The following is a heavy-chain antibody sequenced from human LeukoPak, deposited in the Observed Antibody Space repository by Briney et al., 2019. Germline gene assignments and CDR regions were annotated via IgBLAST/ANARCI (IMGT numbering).Heavy chain of an antibody. D-gene: IGHD5-12*01. CDR3: ARDRLPRGYSGYDTDY. V-gene: IGHV3-21*01. J-gene: IGHJ4*02. CDR2: ISSSSSYI. Sequence: GGSLRLSCASSGFTFSSYSMNWVRQAPGKGLEWVSSISSSSSYIYYADSVKGRFTISRDNAKNSLYLQMNSLRAEDTAVYYCARDRLPRGYSGYDTDYWGQGTLVTVSS. CDR1: GFTFSSYS.